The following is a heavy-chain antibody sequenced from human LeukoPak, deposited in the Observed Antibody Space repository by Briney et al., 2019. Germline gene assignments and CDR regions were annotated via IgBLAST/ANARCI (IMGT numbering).Heavy chain of an antibody. CDR3: ATGVDPYYYYMDV. D-gene: IGHD2-15*01. CDR1: GFTFSSYS. V-gene: IGHV3-48*01. J-gene: IGHJ6*03. Sequence: GGSLRLSCAASGFTFSSYSMNWVRQAPGKGLEWVSYISSSSSTIYYADSVKGRFTISRDNAKNSLYLQMNSLRAEDTAVYYCATGVDPYYYYMDVWGKGTTVTASS. CDR2: ISSSSSTI.